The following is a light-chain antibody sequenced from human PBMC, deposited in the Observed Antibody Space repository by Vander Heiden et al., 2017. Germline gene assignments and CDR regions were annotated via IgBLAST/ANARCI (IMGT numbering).Light chain of an antibody. CDR1: QSSSSW. J-gene: IGKJ1*01. CDR3: QQYNSYSTWT. Sequence: IQMTQSPSTLSASVGDRVTITCRASQSSSSWLAWYQQKPGKAAKLLIYKASSLESGVPSRFSGSGSGTEFTLTISSLQPDDFATYYCQQYNSYSTWTFGQGTKVEIK. CDR2: KAS. V-gene: IGKV1-5*03.